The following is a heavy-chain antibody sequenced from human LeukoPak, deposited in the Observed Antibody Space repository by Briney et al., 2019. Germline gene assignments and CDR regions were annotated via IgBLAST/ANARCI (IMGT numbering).Heavy chain of an antibody. CDR1: GFTFRSYA. J-gene: IGHJ4*02. CDR2: INGGGDIT. D-gene: IGHD3-16*01. Sequence: GGSLRLSCAVSGFTFRSYAMSWVRRAPGKGLEWVSAINGGGDITSYADSVKGRFTISRDNSKNTLYLQMNSLRGEDTAIYYCAKAGGDSISHFDYWGQGTLVTVSS. CDR3: AKAGGDSISHFDY. V-gene: IGHV3-23*01.